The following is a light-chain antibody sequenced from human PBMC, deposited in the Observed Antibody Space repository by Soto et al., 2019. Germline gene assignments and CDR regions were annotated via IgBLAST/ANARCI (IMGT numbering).Light chain of an antibody. J-gene: IGKJ4*01. Sequence: EIVLTQSPGTLSLSQGERATLSCRASQSVGSSYLAWYQQKPGQAPRLLIYGASSRATGIPDRFSGSGSGTDFTLTISRLEPEDFAVYYCQQYGNTLLTFGGGTKVDIK. V-gene: IGKV3-20*01. CDR3: QQYGNTLLT. CDR1: QSVGSSY. CDR2: GAS.